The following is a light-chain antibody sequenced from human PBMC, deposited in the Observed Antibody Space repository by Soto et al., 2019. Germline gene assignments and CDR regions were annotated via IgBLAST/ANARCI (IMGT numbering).Light chain of an antibody. CDR3: GTWDSSLSAWV. V-gene: IGLV1-51*01. J-gene: IGLJ3*02. CDR2: DNN. Sequence: QSVLTQPPSVSAAPGKKVTISCSGSSSNIGNNYVSWYQQLPGTAPKLLIYDNNKRPSGIPDRFSGSKSGTSATLGITGLQTGDEADYYCGTWDSSLSAWVFGVGTKLTVL. CDR1: SSNIGNNY.